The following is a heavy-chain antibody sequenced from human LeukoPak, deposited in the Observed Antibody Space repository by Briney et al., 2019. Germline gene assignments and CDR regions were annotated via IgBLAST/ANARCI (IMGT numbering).Heavy chain of an antibody. D-gene: IGHD3/OR15-3a*01. V-gene: IGHV1-18*04. Sequence: ASVKVSCKASGYTFTGYYMHWVRQAPGQGLEWMGWISAYNGNTNYAQKLQGGVTMTTDTSTSTAYMELRSLRSDDTAVYYCARVAGLDDAFDIWGQGTMVTVSS. CDR3: ARVAGLDDAFDI. CDR2: ISAYNGNT. CDR1: GYTFTGYY. J-gene: IGHJ3*02.